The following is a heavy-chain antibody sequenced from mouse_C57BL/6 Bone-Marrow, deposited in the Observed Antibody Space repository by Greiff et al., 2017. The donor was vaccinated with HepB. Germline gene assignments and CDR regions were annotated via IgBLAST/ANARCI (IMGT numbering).Heavy chain of an antibody. D-gene: IGHD2-1*01. Sequence: VMLVESGAELVRPGTSVKVSCKASGYAFTNYLIEWVKQRPGQGLEWIGVINPGSGGTNYNEKFKGKATLTADKSSSTAYMQLSSLTSEDSAVYFCAYYGNSAWFAYWGQGTLVTVSA. CDR1: GYAFTNYL. CDR2: INPGSGGT. V-gene: IGHV1-54*01. J-gene: IGHJ3*01. CDR3: AYYGNSAWFAY.